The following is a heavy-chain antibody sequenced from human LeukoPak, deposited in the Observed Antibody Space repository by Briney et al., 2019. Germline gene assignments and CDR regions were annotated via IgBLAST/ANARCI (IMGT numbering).Heavy chain of an antibody. J-gene: IGHJ4*02. V-gene: IGHV4-39*01. Sequence: PSETLSLTCTVSGGSISSSRYYWGWIRQPPGKGLEWVGSIYYSGSTYYNPSLKSRVTISVDTSKNQFSLKLSSVTAADTAVYYCATLSGYSGSYYSFDYWGQGTLVTVSS. CDR3: ATLSGYSGSYYSFDY. D-gene: IGHD1-26*01. CDR2: IYYSGST. CDR1: GGSISSSRYY.